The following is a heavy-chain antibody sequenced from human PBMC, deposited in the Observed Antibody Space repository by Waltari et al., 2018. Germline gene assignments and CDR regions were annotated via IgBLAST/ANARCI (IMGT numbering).Heavy chain of an antibody. CDR3: ARVDYDFWSGYYSYYFDY. V-gene: IGHV4-38-2*01. J-gene: IGHJ4*02. CDR2: IYHSGRT. D-gene: IGHD3-3*01. Sequence: QVQLQESGPGLVKPSETLSLTCAVSGYSISSGYYWGWLRQPPGRGLEWIGSIYHSGRTYYNPSLKSRVTISVDTSKNQFSLKLSSVTAADTAVYYCARVDYDFWSGYYSYYFDYWGQGTLVTVSS. CDR1: GYSISSGYY.